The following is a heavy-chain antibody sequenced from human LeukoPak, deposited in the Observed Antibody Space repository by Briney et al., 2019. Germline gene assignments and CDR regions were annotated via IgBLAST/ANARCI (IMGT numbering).Heavy chain of an antibody. D-gene: IGHD3-9*01. J-gene: IGHJ4*02. CDR3: TRDLTGDY. V-gene: IGHV3-72*01. CDR2: IRNKANSYSM. CDR1: GFTFSDYY. Sequence: SGGSLRLSCAASGFTFSDYYMDWVRQAPGKGLEWVGRIRNKANSYSMDYAASVKDRFTISRDDSKNSLYLQMNSLKTEDTAVYYCTRDLTGDYWDQGTLVTVSS.